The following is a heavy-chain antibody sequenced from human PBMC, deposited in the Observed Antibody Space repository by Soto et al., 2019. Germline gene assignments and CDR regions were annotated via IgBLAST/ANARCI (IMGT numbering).Heavy chain of an antibody. CDR1: GGTFSSYA. Sequence: QVQLVQSGAEVKKPGSSVKVSCKASGGTFSSYAISWVRQAPGQGLEWMGGIIPIFGTANYAQKFQGRVTISADESTSTAYLELSSRRAEDTAVYYCAGAGHRRGRPRLFWYWGQGTLVPVSS. V-gene: IGHV1-69*12. D-gene: IGHD3-3*01. CDR2: IIPIFGTA. CDR3: AGAGHRRGRPRLFWY. J-gene: IGHJ4*02.